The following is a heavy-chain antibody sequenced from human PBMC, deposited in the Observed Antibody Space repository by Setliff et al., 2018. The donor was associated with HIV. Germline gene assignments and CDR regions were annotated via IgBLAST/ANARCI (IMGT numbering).Heavy chain of an antibody. CDR3: TRAPGGGKDYFAY. J-gene: IGHJ4*02. CDR2: IYHTGRT. D-gene: IGHD3-16*01. Sequence: PSETLTLTCAVSGGSISDDKWWDWVRQPPGKGLEWIGEIYHTGRTNYDSSLKSRVTMSVDKTKNESSLKMTSVTAADTAVYYCTRAPGGGKDYFAYWGRGILVTVSS. CDR1: GGSISDDKW. V-gene: IGHV4-4*02.